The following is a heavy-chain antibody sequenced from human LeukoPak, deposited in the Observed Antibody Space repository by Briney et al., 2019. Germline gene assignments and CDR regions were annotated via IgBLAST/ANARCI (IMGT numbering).Heavy chain of an antibody. CDR2: LFWDDDK. CDR3: AHNFYGDYIDY. V-gene: IGHV2-5*02. CDR1: GFSLSTSGVG. Sequence: SGPTLVNPTQPLTLTCTFSGFSLSTSGVGVGWIRQPPGKALEWLALLFWDDDKHYSPSLQTRLTTTKDTSKHQGILPMTNMDDVDTSTYSSAHNFYGDYIDYWGQGTLVTVSS. J-gene: IGHJ4*02. D-gene: IGHD4-17*01.